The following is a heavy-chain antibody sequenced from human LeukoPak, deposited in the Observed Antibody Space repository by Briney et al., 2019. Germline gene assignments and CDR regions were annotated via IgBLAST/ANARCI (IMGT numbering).Heavy chain of an antibody. J-gene: IGHJ4*02. Sequence: ASVKVSCTASGYTFTSYAMHWVRQAPGQRLEWMGWINAGNGNTKYSQKFQGRVTITRDTSATTAYMELSSLTSEDTAVYYCARDRDNSGWYHCFDHWGQGTLVTVAS. D-gene: IGHD6-19*01. V-gene: IGHV1-3*01. CDR3: ARDRDNSGWYHCFDH. CDR1: GYTFTSYA. CDR2: INAGNGNT.